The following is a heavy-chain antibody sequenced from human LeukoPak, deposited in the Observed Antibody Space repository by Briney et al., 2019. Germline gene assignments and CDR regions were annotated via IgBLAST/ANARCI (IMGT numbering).Heavy chain of an antibody. D-gene: IGHD6-13*01. Sequence: SETLSLTCTVSGGSDSSYYWSWIPQPPGKGLEWIGYIYYRGSTNYNPSLKSRVTISVDTSKNQFPLKLSSVTAADTAVYYCARRGVAAAGSNIYFDYWGQGTLVTVSS. CDR2: IYYRGST. J-gene: IGHJ4*02. CDR3: ARRGVAAAGSNIYFDY. CDR1: GGSDSSYY. V-gene: IGHV4-59*08.